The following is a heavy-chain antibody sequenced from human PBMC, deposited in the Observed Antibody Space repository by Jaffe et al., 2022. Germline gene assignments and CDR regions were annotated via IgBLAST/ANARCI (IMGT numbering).Heavy chain of an antibody. V-gene: IGHV3-30*02. Sequence: QVQLVESGGGVVQPGGSLRLSCAASGFTFSSYGMHWVRQAPGKGLEWVAFIRYDGSNKYYADSVKGRFTISRDNSKNTLYLQMNSLRAEDTAVYYCAKDRRIDYYYMDVWGKGTTVTVSS. CDR2: IRYDGSNK. CDR1: GFTFSSYG. CDR3: AKDRRIDYYYMDV. J-gene: IGHJ6*03. D-gene: IGHD2-21*01.